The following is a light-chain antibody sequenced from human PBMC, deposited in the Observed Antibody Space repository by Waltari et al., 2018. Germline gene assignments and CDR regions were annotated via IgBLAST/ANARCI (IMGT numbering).Light chain of an antibody. Sequence: QSALTQPRSVSGSPGQSVTISCAGTSSAVGAYNPVSWYQQSPGTAPKLLIYEVNNRPSGVPDRFSASKSGNTASLTISGLRAEDEADYYCCSYAGDYTLVFGGETKLTVL. CDR3: CSYAGDYTLV. V-gene: IGLV2-11*01. CDR2: EVN. CDR1: SSAVGAYNP. J-gene: IGLJ2*01.